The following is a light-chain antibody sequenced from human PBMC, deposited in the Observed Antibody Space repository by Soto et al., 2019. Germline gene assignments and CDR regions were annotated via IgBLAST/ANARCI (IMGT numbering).Light chain of an antibody. CDR1: QGISSY. V-gene: IGKV1-9*01. CDR3: QQLNSYPLT. CDR2: AAS. J-gene: IGKJ4*01. Sequence: IQLTQSPSSLSASVGDRVTITCRASQGISSYLAWYQQKPGKAPKLLIYAASTLQSGVPSRFSGSGSGTDFPLPISSLQPEEFATYYCQQLNSYPLTFGGGTKVEIK.